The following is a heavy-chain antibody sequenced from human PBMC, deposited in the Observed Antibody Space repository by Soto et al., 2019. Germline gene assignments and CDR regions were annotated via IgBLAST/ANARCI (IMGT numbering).Heavy chain of an antibody. CDR2: VYYSGAT. D-gene: IGHD2-21*01. CDR3: ARGNDWKSSTFDI. Sequence: QVQLQESGPGLVKPSETLSLTCTVAGGSLTDHYWNWFRQPPGRGLQWIGYVYYSGATSYNPSLTSRVTMTVDTSKNQFSLKLRSVTAADTAVYFCARGNDWKSSTFDIWGQGTMVSVSS. V-gene: IGHV4-59*11. CDR1: GGSLTDHY. J-gene: IGHJ3*02.